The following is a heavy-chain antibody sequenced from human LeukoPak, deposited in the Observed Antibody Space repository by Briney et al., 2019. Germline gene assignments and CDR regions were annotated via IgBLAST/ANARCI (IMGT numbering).Heavy chain of an antibody. J-gene: IGHJ4*02. D-gene: IGHD1-20*01. CDR3: ARDPSITGVFDY. CDR1: GFTFSRYS. Sequence: GGSLRLSCAASGFTFSRYSMNWVRQAPGKGLEWVSSISSSSSYIYYADSVKGRFTISRDNAKNSLYLQMNSLRAEDTAVYYCARDPSITGVFDYWGQGTLVTVSS. CDR2: ISSSSSYI. V-gene: IGHV3-21*01.